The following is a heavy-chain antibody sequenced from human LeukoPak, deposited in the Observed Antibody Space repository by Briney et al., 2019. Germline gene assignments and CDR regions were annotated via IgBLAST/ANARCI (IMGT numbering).Heavy chain of an antibody. Sequence: SETLSLTCAVYIDSFTNYYWNWIRQTPGKGLEWIGEVNDSGGTNINPSLRSRVILSVDTSKNQFSLKLISVTAADTAVYYCARALGYCTSGVCQTWAVPGPWGQGTLVTVSS. CDR2: VNDSGGT. J-gene: IGHJ5*02. V-gene: IGHV4-34*01. D-gene: IGHD2-8*01. CDR1: IDSFTNYY. CDR3: ARALGYCTSGVCQTWAVPGP.